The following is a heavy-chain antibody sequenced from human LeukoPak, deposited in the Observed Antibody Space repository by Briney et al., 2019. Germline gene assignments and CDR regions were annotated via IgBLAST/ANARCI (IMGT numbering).Heavy chain of an antibody. D-gene: IGHD2-2*02. J-gene: IGHJ4*02. CDR2: ISYDGSNK. CDR3: AKRIGAIDDY. V-gene: IGHV3-30*18. CDR1: GFTFSSYG. Sequence: GGSLRLSCAASGFTFSSYGMHWVRQAPGKGLEWVAVISYDGSNKYYVDSVKGRFTISRDNSKNTLYLQMNSLRAEDTAVYYCAKRIGAIDDYWGQGTLVTVSS.